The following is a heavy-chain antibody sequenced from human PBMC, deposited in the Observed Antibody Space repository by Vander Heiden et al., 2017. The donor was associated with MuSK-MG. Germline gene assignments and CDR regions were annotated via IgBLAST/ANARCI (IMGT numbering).Heavy chain of an antibody. J-gene: IGHJ4*02. D-gene: IGHD3-22*01. CDR2: INPNRGGT. CDR3: AREYYYDSSGYWDY. V-gene: IGHV1-2*02. CDR1: GYPFTGYY. Sequence: QVQLVQSGAEVKKPGASVTVSCNASGYPFTGYYLHWVRQAPGQGLEWMGWINPNRGGTNYAQKFQGRVTMTRDTSISTAYMELSRLRSDDTAVDYGAREYYYDSSGYWDYWGQGTRGTVSS.